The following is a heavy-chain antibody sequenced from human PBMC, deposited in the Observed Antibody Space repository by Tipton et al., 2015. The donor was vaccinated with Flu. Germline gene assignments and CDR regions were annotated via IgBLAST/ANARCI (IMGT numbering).Heavy chain of an antibody. J-gene: IGHJ4*02. V-gene: IGHV4-39*01. Sequence: PSLKSRVTISIDTSKHQFSLRLRSVTAADTAVYYCARHTGDSVRGIIDYWGQGTLVTVSS. D-gene: IGHD3-10*02. CDR3: ARHTGDSVRGIIDY.